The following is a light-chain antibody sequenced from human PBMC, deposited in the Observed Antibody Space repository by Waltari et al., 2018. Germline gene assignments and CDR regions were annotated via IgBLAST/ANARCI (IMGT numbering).Light chain of an antibody. V-gene: IGKV1-33*01. J-gene: IGKJ4*01. CDR2: DAS. Sequence: DIQMTQSPSSLSASEGDRVTITCQASQDITSYLNWYRQKPGKAPQLLIYDASNLETGVPSRFSGSGSGTDFTFTISSLQPEDVATYYCQQYDNLPGTFGGGTKVEIK. CDR3: QQYDNLPGT. CDR1: QDITSY.